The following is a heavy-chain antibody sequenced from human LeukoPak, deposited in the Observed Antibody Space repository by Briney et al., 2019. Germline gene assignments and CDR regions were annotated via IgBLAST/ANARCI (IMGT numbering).Heavy chain of an antibody. CDR1: GFTFSNYW. D-gene: IGHD1-26*01. Sequence: GGSLRLSCTASGFTFSNYWMSWVRQAPGKGLEWVTNIKPDGSEKYYVDSVKGRFTISRDNAKNSLYLQMNSLRAEDTALYYCARDTVGVTDYWGQGTLVTVSS. CDR3: ARDTVGVTDY. J-gene: IGHJ4*02. V-gene: IGHV3-7*01. CDR2: IKPDGSEK.